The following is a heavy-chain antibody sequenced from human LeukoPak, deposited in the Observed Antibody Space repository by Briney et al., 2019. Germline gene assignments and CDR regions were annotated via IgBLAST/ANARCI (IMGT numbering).Heavy chain of an antibody. CDR2: VYYNGPT. CDR1: GGSISSRSSY. D-gene: IGHD1-26*01. Sequence: SEILSLTCSVSGGSISSRSSYWGWVRQSPGKGLEWIGSVYYNGPTYYNPSLMGRVTISRDTSKNQFSLKLTSMTAADTAVYFCARDNVVDATSGIDYWGQGTLVTVSS. CDR3: ARDNVVDATSGIDY. V-gene: IGHV4-39*07. J-gene: IGHJ4*02.